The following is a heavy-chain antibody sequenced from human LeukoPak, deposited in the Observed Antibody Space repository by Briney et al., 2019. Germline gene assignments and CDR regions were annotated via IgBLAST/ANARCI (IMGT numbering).Heavy chain of an antibody. V-gene: IGHV1-46*01. J-gene: IGHJ3*02. CDR2: INPSGGST. Sequence: ASVKVSCKASGYTFTSYYMHWVRQAPGQGLEWMGIINPSGGSTSYAQKFQGRVTMTRDTSTSTVYMELSSLRSEDTAVYYCARDWTTDSSSWPFDIWGQGTMVTVSS. D-gene: IGHD6-13*01. CDR3: ARDWTTDSSSWPFDI. CDR1: GYTFTSYY.